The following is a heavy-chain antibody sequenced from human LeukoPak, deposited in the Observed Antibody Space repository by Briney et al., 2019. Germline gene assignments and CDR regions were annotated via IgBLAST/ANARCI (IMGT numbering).Heavy chain of an antibody. CDR1: GFAFSSNW. CDR2: INSGGSGT. CDR3: ATSLGPLTEY. D-gene: IGHD7-27*01. J-gene: IGHJ4*02. Sequence: GGSLRLSCAASGFAFSSNWMHWVRQTPGKGLVWVSRINSGGSGTSYADSVEGRFTISRDNAKNALYLQMNSLKGEDTAVYYCATSLGPLTEYWGQGTLVTVSS. V-gene: IGHV3-74*01.